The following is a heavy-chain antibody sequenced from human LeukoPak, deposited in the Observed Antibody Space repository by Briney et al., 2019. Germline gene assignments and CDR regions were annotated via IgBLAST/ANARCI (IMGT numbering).Heavy chain of an antibody. CDR1: GFTVSTKY. D-gene: IGHD1-26*01. CDR2: IYSGGST. Sequence: GGSLRLSCAASGFTVSTKYMSWVRQAPGKGLEWVLVIYSGGSTEYADSVKARFTIFRDNSKNTLYLQMNSLRAEDTAVYYCATRTHSGNYIGHFDYWGQGTLVTVSS. V-gene: IGHV3-66*01. CDR3: ATRTHSGNYIGHFDY. J-gene: IGHJ4*02.